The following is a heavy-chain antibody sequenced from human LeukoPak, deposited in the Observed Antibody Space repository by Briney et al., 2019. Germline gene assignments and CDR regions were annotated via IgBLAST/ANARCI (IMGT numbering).Heavy chain of an antibody. V-gene: IGHV3-66*01. J-gene: IGHJ3*02. CDR2: LSRGESA. CDR3: ASEVVPAAHDAFDI. Sequence: GGSLRLSCTASGFGIGASFINWVRQAPGKGLEWVSLLSRGESAFYADSVKGRFTLSGDTSKNTVFLQMNSLRAGDTAVYYCASEVVPAAHDAFDIWGQGTMVTVSS. D-gene: IGHD2-2*01. CDR1: GFGIGASF.